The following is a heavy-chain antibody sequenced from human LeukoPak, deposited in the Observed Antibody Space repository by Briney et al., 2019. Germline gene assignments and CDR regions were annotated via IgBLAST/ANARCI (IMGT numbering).Heavy chain of an antibody. CDR2: ITSDTRYI. CDR3: ARDHSSASYTYYYYYIDV. D-gene: IGHD1-26*01. J-gene: IGHJ6*03. CDR1: GFTFSRYT. V-gene: IGHV3-21*01. Sequence: GGSLRLSCAASGFTFSRYTINWVRQAPGKGLEWVSSITSDTRYIFYADSVKGRFTISRDNAQKSLYLQMNSLRAEDTAVYYCARDHSSASYTYYYYYIDVWGKGTTVTVSS.